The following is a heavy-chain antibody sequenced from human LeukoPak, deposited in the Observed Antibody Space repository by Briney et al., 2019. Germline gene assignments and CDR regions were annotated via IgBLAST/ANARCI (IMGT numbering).Heavy chain of an antibody. CDR2: INPNSGGT. D-gene: IGHD3-9*01. Sequence: ASVKVSCKASGYTFTNYGISWVRQAPGQGLECMGWINPNSGGTNYAQKFQGRVTMTRDTSISTAYMELSRLRSDDTAVYYCARADYDILTGYYRVEDGDYWGQGTLVTVSS. V-gene: IGHV1-2*02. CDR1: GYTFTNYG. J-gene: IGHJ4*02. CDR3: ARADYDILTGYYRVEDGDY.